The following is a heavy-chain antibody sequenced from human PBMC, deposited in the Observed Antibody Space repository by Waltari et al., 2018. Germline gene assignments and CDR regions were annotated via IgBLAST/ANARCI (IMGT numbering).Heavy chain of an antibody. CDR1: GYMFRNFG. D-gene: IGHD3-10*02. Sequence: QIQLVQSGGEVKKPGASVKVSCKASGYMFRNFGIFWVRQAPGQGLEFMGWISAYNGNTNHAQTFQGRLTLPTDTSASTAYMELSSLTSDDTAVYYCARDRRDDNNSVRWLDPWGQGTLVTVSS. V-gene: IGHV1-18*01. CDR2: ISAYNGNT. CDR3: ARDRRDDNNSVRWLDP. J-gene: IGHJ5*02.